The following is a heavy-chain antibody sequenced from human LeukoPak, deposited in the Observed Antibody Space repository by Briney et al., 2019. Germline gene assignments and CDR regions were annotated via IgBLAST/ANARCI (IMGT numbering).Heavy chain of an antibody. CDR2: IYPGDSDT. V-gene: IGHV5-51*01. J-gene: IGHJ4*02. CDR3: ARRQQPEGYFDY. Sequence: GESLKISCKVSGYRFTRYWIGWVRQMPGKGLEWMGIIYPGDSDTRYSPSFQGQVTISADKSISTAYLQWSSLKASDTAMYYCARRQQPEGYFDYWGQGTLVTVSS. CDR1: GYRFTRYW. D-gene: IGHD6-13*01.